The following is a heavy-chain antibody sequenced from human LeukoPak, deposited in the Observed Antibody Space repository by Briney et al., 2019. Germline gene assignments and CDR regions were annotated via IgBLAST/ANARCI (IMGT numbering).Heavy chain of an antibody. V-gene: IGHV4-39*01. Sequence: SETLSLXCTVSGGSISSSSYYWGWIRQPPGKGLEWIGSIYYSGSTYYNPSLKSRVTISVDTSKNQFSLKLSSVTAADTAVYYCARVAPYSGSLGWGQGTLVTVSS. CDR1: GGSISSSSYY. CDR3: ARVAPYSGSLG. D-gene: IGHD1-26*01. CDR2: IYYSGST. J-gene: IGHJ4*02.